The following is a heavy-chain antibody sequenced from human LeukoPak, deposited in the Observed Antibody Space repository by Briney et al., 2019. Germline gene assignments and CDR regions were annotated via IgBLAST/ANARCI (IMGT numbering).Heavy chain of an antibody. V-gene: IGHV3-53*01. Sequence: GGSLRLSCAASGFTVSSNYMSRVRQAPGKGLEWVSVIYSGGSTYYADSVKGRFTISRDNSKNTLYLQMNSLRAEDTAVYYCARDIFYYDSSGYYDYWGQGTLVSVSS. CDR2: IYSGGST. J-gene: IGHJ4*02. D-gene: IGHD3-22*01. CDR1: GFTVSSNY. CDR3: ARDIFYYDSSGYYDY.